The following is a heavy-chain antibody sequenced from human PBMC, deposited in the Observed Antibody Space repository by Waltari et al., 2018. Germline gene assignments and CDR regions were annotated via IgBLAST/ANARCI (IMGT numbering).Heavy chain of an antibody. D-gene: IGHD3-22*01. CDR2: IKFSGNK. CDR3: ARGTDYDSSGYYYKHFDP. Sequence: QVQVQESGPGLVKPSETLSLSCLVSGTSVRSGFYWGWIRQSPEKGLEWIGSIKFSGNKFYSPSLRGRVTLSVDTSKNEVSLSLTSVTAADSAIYFCARGTDYDSSGYYYKHFDPWGQGTHVTVSS. CDR1: GTSVRSGFY. V-gene: IGHV4-38-2*02. J-gene: IGHJ5*02.